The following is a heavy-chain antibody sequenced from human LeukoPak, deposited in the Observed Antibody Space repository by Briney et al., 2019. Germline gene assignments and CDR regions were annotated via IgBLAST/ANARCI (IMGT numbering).Heavy chain of an antibody. CDR3: ARASPSLRIAAAGTFDY. V-gene: IGHV3-53*01. CDR2: IYSGGST. D-gene: IGHD6-13*01. CDR1: GFTVSSNY. J-gene: IGHJ4*02. Sequence: GGSLRLSCAASGFTVSSNYMSWVRQAPGKGLEWVSVIYSGGSTYYADSVKGRFTISRDNSKNTLYLQMNSLRAEDTAVYYCARASPSLRIAAAGTFDYWGQGTLVTVSS.